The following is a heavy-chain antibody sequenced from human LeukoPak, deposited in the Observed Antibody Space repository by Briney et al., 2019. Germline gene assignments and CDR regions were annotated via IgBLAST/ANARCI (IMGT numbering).Heavy chain of an antibody. J-gene: IGHJ4*02. Sequence: GGSLRLSCAASGFTFSSYAMSWVRQAPGKGLEWVSAISGSGDSTYYGDSVKGRFTISRDNSKNTLYLQMNSLRAEDTAVYYCAKTRPLDSSSWSHGDYWGQGTPVTVSS. V-gene: IGHV3-23*01. D-gene: IGHD6-13*01. CDR1: GFTFSSYA. CDR2: ISGSGDST. CDR3: AKTRPLDSSSWSHGDY.